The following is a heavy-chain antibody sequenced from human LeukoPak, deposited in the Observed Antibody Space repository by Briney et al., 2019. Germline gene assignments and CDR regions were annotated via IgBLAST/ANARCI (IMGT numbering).Heavy chain of an antibody. J-gene: IGHJ4*02. CDR2: IYYSGST. V-gene: IGHV4-59*01. Sequence: SETLSLTCTVSGGSISSYYWSWIRQPPGKGLEWIGYIYYSGSTNYNPSLKSRVTISVDTSKNQFSLKLSSVTAADTAVYYCARDAGGYDFDYWGQGTLVTVSS. CDR3: ARDAGGYDFDY. D-gene: IGHD6-25*01. CDR1: GGSISSYY.